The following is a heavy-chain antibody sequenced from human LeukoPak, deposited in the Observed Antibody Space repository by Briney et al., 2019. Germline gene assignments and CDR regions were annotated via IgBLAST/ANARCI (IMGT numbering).Heavy chain of an antibody. D-gene: IGHD6-13*01. CDR2: IYYSGST. CDR1: GGSIRSYY. J-gene: IGHJ4*02. V-gene: IGHV4-59*01. CDR3: ASSIAAAGPFDY. Sequence: SETLSLTCSVSGGSIRSYYWSWIRQPPGKGLNWIGYIYYSGSTNYNPSLKSRVTISVDTSKNQFSLKLSSVTAADTAVYYCASSIAAAGPFDYWGQGTLVTVSS.